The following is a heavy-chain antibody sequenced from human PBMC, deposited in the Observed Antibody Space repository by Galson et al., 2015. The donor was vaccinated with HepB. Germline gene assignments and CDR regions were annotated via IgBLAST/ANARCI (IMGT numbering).Heavy chain of an antibody. CDR1: GYTFTSYY. Sequence: CKASGYTFTSYYMHWVRQAPGQGLKWMGIINPSGGSTSYAQKFQGRVTMTRDTSTSTVYMEVSSLRSEDTAVYYCARGGLLSAAMLRFDPWGQGTLVTVSS. V-gene: IGHV1-46*01. D-gene: IGHD2-2*01. CDR3: ARGGLLSAAMLRFDP. J-gene: IGHJ5*02. CDR2: INPSGGST.